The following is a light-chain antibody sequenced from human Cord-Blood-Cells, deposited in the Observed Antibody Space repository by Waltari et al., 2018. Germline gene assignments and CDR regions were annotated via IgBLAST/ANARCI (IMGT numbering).Light chain of an antibody. Sequence: QSALTQPPSASGSPGKSVTIYCTGTSIDVGGNNYVSWYQQHPGKAPKLMIYEVSKRPSGVPDRFSGSKSGNTASLTVSGLQAEDEADYYCSSYAGSNNYVFGTGIKVTVL. CDR2: EVS. J-gene: IGLJ1*01. CDR1: SIDVGGNNY. V-gene: IGLV2-8*01. CDR3: SSYAGSNNYV.